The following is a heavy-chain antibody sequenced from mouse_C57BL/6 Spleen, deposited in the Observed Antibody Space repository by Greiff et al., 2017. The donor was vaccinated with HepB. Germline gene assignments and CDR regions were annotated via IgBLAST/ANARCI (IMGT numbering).Heavy chain of an antibody. J-gene: IGHJ3*01. CDR2: IDPETGGT. Sequence: QVQLQQSGAELVRPGASVTLSCKASGYTFTDYEMHWVKQTPVHGLEWIGAIDPETGGTAYNQKFKGKAILTADKSSSTAYMELRSLTSEDSAVYYCTRSEYYGSSPAWFAYWGQGTLVTVSA. CDR3: TRSEYYGSSPAWFAY. D-gene: IGHD1-1*01. CDR1: GYTFTDYE. V-gene: IGHV1-15*01.